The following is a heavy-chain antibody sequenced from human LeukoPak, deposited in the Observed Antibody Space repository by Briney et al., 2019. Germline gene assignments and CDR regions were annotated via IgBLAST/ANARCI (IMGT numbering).Heavy chain of an antibody. CDR1: GFTFSSYE. Sequence: PGGSLRLSCGASGFTFSSYEMHWVRQAPGKGLEWVSSISSSSSYIYYADSVKGRFTVSRNNAKNSLYLQMDSLRAEDTAVYYCARVFSGTYLNYHHFDYWGQGTLVTVSS. CDR2: ISSSSSYI. CDR3: ARVFSGTYLNYHHFDY. D-gene: IGHD1-26*01. J-gene: IGHJ4*02. V-gene: IGHV3-21*01.